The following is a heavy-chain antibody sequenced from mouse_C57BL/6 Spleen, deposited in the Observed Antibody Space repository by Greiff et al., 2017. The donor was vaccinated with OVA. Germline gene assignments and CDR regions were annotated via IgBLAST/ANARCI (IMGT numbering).Heavy chain of an antibody. D-gene: IGHD1-1*01. CDR2: IYPGDGDT. Sequence: QVTLKESGPELVKPGASVKISCKASGYAFSSSWMNWVKQRPGKGLEWIGRIYPGDGDTNYNGKFKGKATLTADKSSSTAYMQLSSLTSEDSAVYFCARDGYYGSSLFDAYWGQGTLVTVSA. CDR3: ARDGYYGSSLFDAY. CDR1: GYAFSSSW. V-gene: IGHV1-82*01. J-gene: IGHJ3*01.